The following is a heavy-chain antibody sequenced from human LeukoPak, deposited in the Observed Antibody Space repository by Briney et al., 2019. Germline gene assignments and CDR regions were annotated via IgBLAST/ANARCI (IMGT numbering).Heavy chain of an antibody. J-gene: IGHJ5*02. CDR3: ARDRPGRYCSSPSCFTASPLDP. CDR2: IIPIFGTP. Sequence: ASVKVSCKTSRGTFSSYAITWVRQAPGQGLEGMGGIIPIFGTPNYAQKFQGRVTITADESTSTAYMELSSLRSEDTAVYYCARDRPGRYCSSPSCFTASPLDPWGQGTLVIVSS. D-gene: IGHD2-2*02. V-gene: IGHV1-69*13. CDR1: RGTFSSYA.